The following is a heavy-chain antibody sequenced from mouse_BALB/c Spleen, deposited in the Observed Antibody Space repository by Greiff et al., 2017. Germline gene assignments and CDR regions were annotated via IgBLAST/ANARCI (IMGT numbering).Heavy chain of an antibody. CDR3: ARDTGFAY. CDR1: GYTFTSYW. CDR2: INPSNGRT. V-gene: IGHV1S81*02. Sequence: VQLQQPGAELVKPGASVKLSCKASGYTFTSYWMHWVKQRPGQGLEWIGEINPSNGRTNYNEKFKSKATLTVDKSSSTAYMQLSSLTSEDSAVYYCARDTGFAYWGQGTLVTVSA. J-gene: IGHJ3*01.